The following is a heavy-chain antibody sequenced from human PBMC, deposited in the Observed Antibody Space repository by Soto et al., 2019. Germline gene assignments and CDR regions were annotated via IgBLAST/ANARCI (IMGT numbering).Heavy chain of an antibody. J-gene: IGHJ5*02. CDR2: IYHSGST. Sequence: SETLSLTCAVSGGSISSGGYSWSWIRQPPGKGLEWIGYIYHSGSTYYNPSLKSRVTISVDRSKNQFSLKLSSVTAADTAVYYCASCLVVADWNWFDPWGQGTLVTVSS. V-gene: IGHV4-30-2*01. CDR1: GGSISSGGYS. D-gene: IGHD2-2*01. CDR3: ASCLVVADWNWFDP.